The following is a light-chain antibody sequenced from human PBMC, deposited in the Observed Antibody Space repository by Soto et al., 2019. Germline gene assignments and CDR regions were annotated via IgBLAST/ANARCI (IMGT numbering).Light chain of an antibody. Sequence: EIVLRQSPDTLSLSPGERATLSGMASQSIRNGRLAWYQQKPGQAPRLVIFDASNRASGTPERFSGSGSGTDFTLTIARLEPEDFAVYYCQEYHGSPVTFGLGTRLEIK. V-gene: IGKV3-20*01. CDR1: QSIRNGR. CDR3: QEYHGSPVT. CDR2: DAS. J-gene: IGKJ5*01.